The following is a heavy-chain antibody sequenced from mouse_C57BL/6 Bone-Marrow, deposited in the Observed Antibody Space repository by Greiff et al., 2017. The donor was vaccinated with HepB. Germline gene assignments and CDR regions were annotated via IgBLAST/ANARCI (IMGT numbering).Heavy chain of an antibody. CDR3: ARGFPLLLQGY. Sequence: QVQLKQPGAELVKPGASVKMSCKASGYTFTSYWITWVKQRPGQGLEWIGDIYPGSGSTNYNEKFKSNATLTVDTSSSTAYMQLSSLTSEDSAVYYCARGFPLLLQGYWGQGTTLTVSS. CDR1: GYTFTSYW. V-gene: IGHV1-55*01. J-gene: IGHJ2*01. CDR2: IYPGSGST. D-gene: IGHD1-1*01.